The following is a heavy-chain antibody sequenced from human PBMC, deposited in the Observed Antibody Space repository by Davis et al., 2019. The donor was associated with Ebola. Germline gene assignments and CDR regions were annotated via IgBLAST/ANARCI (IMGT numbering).Heavy chain of an antibody. D-gene: IGHD6-13*01. CDR3: ARRYSSTWYNWFDP. V-gene: IGHV4-34*01. CDR1: GGSFSGYY. Sequence: PSETLSLTCAVYGGSFSGYYWSWIRQPPGKGLEWIGEINHSGSTNYNPSLKSRVTISVDTSKNQFSLKLSSVTAADTAVYYCARRYSSTWYNWFDPWGQGTLVTVSS. J-gene: IGHJ5*02. CDR2: INHSGST.